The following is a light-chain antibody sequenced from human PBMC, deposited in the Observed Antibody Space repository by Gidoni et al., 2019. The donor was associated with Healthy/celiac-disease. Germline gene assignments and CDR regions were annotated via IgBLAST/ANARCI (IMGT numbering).Light chain of an antibody. CDR1: SRDVGSYNL. Sequence: QSALTQPSSVSGSPGQAITSSCTGTSRDVGSYNLVSWYQQPPGKAPKLMIYEGSKRPSGVSKRFSGSKSGNTASLTISGLQAEDEADYYCCSYAGSSTVVFGGGTKLTVL. V-gene: IGLV2-23*01. J-gene: IGLJ2*01. CDR2: EGS. CDR3: CSYAGSSTVV.